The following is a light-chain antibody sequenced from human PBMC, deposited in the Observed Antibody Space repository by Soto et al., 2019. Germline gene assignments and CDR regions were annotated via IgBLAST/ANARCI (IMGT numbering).Light chain of an antibody. Sequence: DIQMTQSPSSLSASVGDRVTISCRAAQSISTYLNWYQQKPGTAPRLLIYSASSVKTGVPPRFSGSGSGRDFTLTISSLRPEDIATYFGQQSYTSPPWTFGQGTKVDIK. CDR1: QSISTY. CDR3: QQSYTSPPWT. CDR2: SAS. V-gene: IGKV1-39*01. J-gene: IGKJ1*01.